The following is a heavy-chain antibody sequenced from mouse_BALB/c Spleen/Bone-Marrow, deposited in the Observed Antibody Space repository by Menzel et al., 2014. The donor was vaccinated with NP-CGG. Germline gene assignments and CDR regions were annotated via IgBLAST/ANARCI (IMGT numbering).Heavy chain of an antibody. Sequence: VKLMESAAELARPGASVKMSCKASGYTFSSYTIHWVKQRPGQGLEWIGYINPTSGYTEYNQKFKDKTTLTADKASSTHYMQLRSLTSEDSAVYYCERPRYFDYWGQGTTLTVSS. J-gene: IGHJ2*01. V-gene: IGHV1-4*02. CDR2: INPTSGYT. CDR3: ERPRYFDY. CDR1: GYTFSSYT.